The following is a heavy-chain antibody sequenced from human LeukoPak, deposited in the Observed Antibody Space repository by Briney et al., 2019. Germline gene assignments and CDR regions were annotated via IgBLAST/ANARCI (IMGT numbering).Heavy chain of an antibody. J-gene: IGHJ6*02. CDR3: ARDGGVGVTTQYYYYGMDV. D-gene: IGHD4-17*01. V-gene: IGHV3-7*01. Sequence: GGSLRLSCAASGFTFSNYAMSWVRQAPGKGLEWVANIKQDGSEKYYVDSVKGRFTISRDNAKNSLYLQMNSLRAEDTAVYYCARDGGVGVTTQYYYYGMDVWGQGTTVTVSS. CDR1: GFTFSNYA. CDR2: IKQDGSEK.